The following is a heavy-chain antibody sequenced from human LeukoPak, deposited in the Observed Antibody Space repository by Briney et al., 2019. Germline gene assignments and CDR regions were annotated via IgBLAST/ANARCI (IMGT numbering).Heavy chain of an antibody. CDR3: AKVRWDNSGWYYLDT. CDR2: ISYHGINE. CDR1: GFTFSSYN. D-gene: IGHD6-19*01. J-gene: IGHJ4*02. V-gene: IGHV3-30*18. Sequence: GGSLRLSCAASGFTFSSYNMHWVRQAPGKGLEWMAVISYHGINEYYADSVKGRFTISRDNSKSTLYLQMNSLRAEDTAVYYCAKVRWDNSGWYYLDTWGQGTLVTVSS.